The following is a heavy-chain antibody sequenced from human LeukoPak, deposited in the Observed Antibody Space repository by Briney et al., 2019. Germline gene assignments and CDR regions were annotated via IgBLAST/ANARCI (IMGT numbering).Heavy chain of an antibody. CDR2: IWYDGRNK. V-gene: IGHV3-33*01. J-gene: IGHJ3*02. D-gene: IGHD3-16*02. CDR1: GFTFSSYG. CDR3: ARVNRGDAFDI. Sequence: QPGRSLRLSCAASGFTFSSYGMHWVRQAPGKGLEWVAVIWYDGRNKLYADSLKGRFTISRDNSKNRLYLQMNSLRAEDTAVYYCARVNRGDAFDIWGQGTLVTVSS.